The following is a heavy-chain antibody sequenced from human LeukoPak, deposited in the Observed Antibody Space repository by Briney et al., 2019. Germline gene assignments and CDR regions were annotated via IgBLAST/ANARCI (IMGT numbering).Heavy chain of an antibody. V-gene: IGHV3-15*01. CDR3: ITQYFDY. Sequence: PGGSLRLSCAASGFTFSNAWMNWVRQAPGKGLEWVGRIKTKTDGRTTDYAAPVKGRFTISRDDSKNTVFLQMNSLKTEDTAFYYCITQYFDYWGQGTLVTVSS. CDR1: GFTFSNAW. D-gene: IGHD4-11*01. J-gene: IGHJ4*02. CDR2: IKTKTDGRTT.